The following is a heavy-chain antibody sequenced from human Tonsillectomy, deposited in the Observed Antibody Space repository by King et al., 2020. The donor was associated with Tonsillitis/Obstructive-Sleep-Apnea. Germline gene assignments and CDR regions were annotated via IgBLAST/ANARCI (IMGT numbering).Heavy chain of an antibody. D-gene: IGHD4-17*01. Sequence: VQLVESGGDLVQPGRSLRLSCTASGFTFGDYAVTWVRQAPGKGLEWVGFIRSKAYGGTTEYAASVKGRFTISRDNSKSIAYLQMNSLKTEDTAVYYCSFFNDGDYHFYFDYWGQGTLVTVSS. V-gene: IGHV3-49*04. CDR3: SFFNDGDYHFYFDY. CDR1: GFTFGDYA. CDR2: IRSKAYGGTT. J-gene: IGHJ4*02.